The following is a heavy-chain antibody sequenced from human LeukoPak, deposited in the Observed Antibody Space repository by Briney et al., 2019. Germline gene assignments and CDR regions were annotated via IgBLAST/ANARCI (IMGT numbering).Heavy chain of an antibody. D-gene: IGHD2-2*01. CDR1: GGSFSGYY. Sequence: SETLSLTCAVYGGSFSGYYWSWIRQPPGKGLEWIGEINHSGSTNYNPYLKSRVTISVDTSKNQFSLKLSSVTAADTAVYYCARGGGSDRDIVVVPAADYGYWGQGTLVTVSS. CDR3: ARGGGSDRDIVVVPAADYGY. J-gene: IGHJ4*02. CDR2: INHSGST. V-gene: IGHV4-34*01.